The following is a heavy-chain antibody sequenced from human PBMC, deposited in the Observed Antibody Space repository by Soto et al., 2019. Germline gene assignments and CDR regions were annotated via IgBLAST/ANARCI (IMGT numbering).Heavy chain of an antibody. CDR3: ARDYVVPAAILYYYYGMDV. Sequence: PSDTLSLTCTFSYPSISIYYGSWIRQPSRKGLEWIGRIYTSGSTNYNPSLKSRVTMSVDTSKNQFSLKLSSVTAADTAVYYCARDYVVPAAILYYYYGMDVWGQGTTVT. J-gene: IGHJ6*02. CDR2: IYTSGST. CDR1: YPSISIYY. V-gene: IGHV4-4*07. D-gene: IGHD2-2*01.